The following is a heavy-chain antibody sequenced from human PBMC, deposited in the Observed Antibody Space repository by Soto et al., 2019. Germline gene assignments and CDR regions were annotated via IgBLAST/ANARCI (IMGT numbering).Heavy chain of an antibody. CDR3: SRGIKGGLDA. D-gene: IGHD2-21*01. Sequence: QVQLAESGGGVVQPGRSLRLSCATSGFVSNDYDIHWVRQAPCKGLAWLASVSYDGNKKYYAEFVKGRFTISRDNSKNTLSLQLNSLGAEDTAVYYCSRGIKGGLDAWGPGTLVTVSS. J-gene: IGHJ5*02. CDR1: GFVSNDYD. CDR2: VSYDGNKK. V-gene: IGHV3-30*03.